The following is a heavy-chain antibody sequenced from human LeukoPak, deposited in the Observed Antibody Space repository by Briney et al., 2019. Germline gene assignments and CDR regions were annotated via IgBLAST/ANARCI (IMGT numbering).Heavy chain of an antibody. CDR2: ISCSGGST. V-gene: IGHV3-23*01. Sequence: PGGSLRLSCAASGFTFSSYAVSWVRQAPGKGLEWVSAISCSGGSTYYADSVKGRFTISRDDAQTSVYLQLSSLRPEDTAVYYCARDSIQLWPNAIDFWGQGTLVTVSS. CDR3: ARDSIQLWPNAIDF. J-gene: IGHJ4*02. D-gene: IGHD1-1*01. CDR1: GFTFSSYA.